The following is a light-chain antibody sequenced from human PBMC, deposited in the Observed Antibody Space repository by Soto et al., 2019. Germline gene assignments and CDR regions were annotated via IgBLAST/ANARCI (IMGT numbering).Light chain of an antibody. J-gene: IGKJ3*01. CDR1: QSVSID. CDR2: DAS. Sequence: EVVLTQSPATLSLSPGDRATLSCRASQSVSIDFAWYQQKPGQAPRLLIYDASNRATGIPARFSGSGSGTDFTLTISNLEPEDFAVYYCQHRHNFGPGTKVDIK. CDR3: QHRHN. V-gene: IGKV3-11*01.